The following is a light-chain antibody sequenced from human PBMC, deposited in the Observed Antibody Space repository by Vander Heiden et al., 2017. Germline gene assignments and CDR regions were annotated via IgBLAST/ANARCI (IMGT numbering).Light chain of an antibody. Sequence: SVLTQPPSVSGAPGQRVPIPCTGPRSNLAAGHVVHWYQQLPGTAPKLFIYANTIRPSGVPDRFSGSNSGTSASLAITGLQAEDEADYYCQSFDSSLSGAVFGGGTKLTVL. J-gene: IGLJ2*01. CDR2: ANT. CDR3: QSFDSSLSGAV. V-gene: IGLV1-40*01. CDR1: RSNLAAGHV.